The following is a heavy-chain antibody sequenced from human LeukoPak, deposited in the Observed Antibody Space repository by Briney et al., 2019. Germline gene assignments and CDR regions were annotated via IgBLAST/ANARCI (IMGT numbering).Heavy chain of an antibody. Sequence: GGSLRLSCAASGFTFSSHTMHWVRQAPGKGLEWVAVISYDGSNEYYEDSVKGRFTISRDSSRTTLYLQMISLRAEDTAVYYCARGPQYSGRIDYWGQGTLVTVSS. D-gene: IGHD1-26*01. V-gene: IGHV3-30-3*01. J-gene: IGHJ4*02. CDR1: GFTFSSHT. CDR2: ISYDGSNE. CDR3: ARGPQYSGRIDY.